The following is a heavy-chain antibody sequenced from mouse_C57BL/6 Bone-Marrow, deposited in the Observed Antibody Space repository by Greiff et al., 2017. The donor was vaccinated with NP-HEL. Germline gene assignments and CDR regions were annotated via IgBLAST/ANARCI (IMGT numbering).Heavy chain of an antibody. J-gene: IGHJ4*01. CDR2: IDPSDSYT. CDR3: ARNSYYYAMDY. CDR1: GYTFTSYW. Sequence: QVHVKQPGAELVKPGASVKLSCKASGYTFTSYWMQWVKQRPGQGLEWIGEIDPSDSYTNYNQKFKGKATLTVDTSSSTAYMQLSSLTSEDSAVYYCARNSYYYAMDYWGQGTSVTVSS. V-gene: IGHV1-50*01.